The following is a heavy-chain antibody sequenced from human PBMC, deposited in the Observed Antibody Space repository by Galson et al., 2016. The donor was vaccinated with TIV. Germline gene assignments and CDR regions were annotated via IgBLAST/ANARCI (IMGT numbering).Heavy chain of an antibody. D-gene: IGHD3-3*01. CDR2: IDWDDDK. CDR1: GFSLSTYGMS. V-gene: IGHV2-70*17. Sequence: PALVKPTQTLTLTCTFSGFSLSTYGMSVGWIRQPPGKALEWLARIDWDDDKFYNSSLKTRLTISKDISRNQVVLTMTNMHPVDTAAYYCARAPISIFGLATSYYFDYWGQGTLVTVSS. CDR3: ARAPISIFGLATSYYFDY. J-gene: IGHJ4*02.